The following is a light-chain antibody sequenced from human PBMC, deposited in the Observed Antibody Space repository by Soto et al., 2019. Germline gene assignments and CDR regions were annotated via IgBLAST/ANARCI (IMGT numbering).Light chain of an antibody. J-gene: IGLJ3*02. CDR1: SNDVGGYNY. V-gene: IGLV2-14*01. CDR2: EVS. CDR3: SSFTGSTTWV. Sequence: QSALTQPASLSGSPGQSITMFCTGTSNDVGGYNYVSWYQQHPGKAPKLIIYEVSNRPSGISSRFSGSKSDNTASLTISGLQAEDEAEYYCSSFTGSTTWVFGGGTKLTVL.